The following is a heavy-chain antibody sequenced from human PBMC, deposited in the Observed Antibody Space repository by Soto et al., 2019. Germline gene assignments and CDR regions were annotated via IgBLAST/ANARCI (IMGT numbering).Heavy chain of an antibody. CDR2: INAGNGNT. J-gene: IGHJ4*02. CDR1: GYTFTSYA. CDR3: AALGLWFGEWRAEN. Sequence: ASVKVSCKASGYTFTSYAMHWVLQAPGQRLEWMGWINAGNGNTKYSQKFQGRVTITRDTSASTAYMELSSLRSEDTAVYYCAALGLWFGEWRAENWGQGTLVTVSS. D-gene: IGHD3-10*01. V-gene: IGHV1-3*01.